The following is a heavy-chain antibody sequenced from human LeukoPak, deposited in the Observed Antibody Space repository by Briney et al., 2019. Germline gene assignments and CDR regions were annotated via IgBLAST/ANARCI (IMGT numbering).Heavy chain of an antibody. J-gene: IGHJ4*02. CDR1: GFTFSSYA. V-gene: IGHV3-30-3*01. CDR2: ISYDGSNK. CDR3: VRDSGYDRYYFDL. Sequence: GGSLRLSCAASGFTFSSYAMHWVRQAPGKGLEWVAVISYDGSNKYYADSVKGRFTISRDNSKNTLYLQMNSLRAEDTAVYYCVRDSGYDRYYFDLWGQGTLVIVSS. D-gene: IGHD5-12*01.